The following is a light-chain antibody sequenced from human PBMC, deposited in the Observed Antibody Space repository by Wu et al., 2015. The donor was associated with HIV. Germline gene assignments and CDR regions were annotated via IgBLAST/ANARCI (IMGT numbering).Light chain of an antibody. Sequence: EIVLTQSPATLSLSPGERATLSCRASQSVSSYLAWYQQKPGQAPRLLIYDASNRATGIPAGFSGSGSGTDFTLTISSLEPEDFAVYYCQQRSNWPPTWTFGQGTKVEIK. CDR1: QSVSSY. J-gene: IGKJ1*01. CDR3: QQRSNWPPTWT. CDR2: DAS. V-gene: IGKV3-11*01.